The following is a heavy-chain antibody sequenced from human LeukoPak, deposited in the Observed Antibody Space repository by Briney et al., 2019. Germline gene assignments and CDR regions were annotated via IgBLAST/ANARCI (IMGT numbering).Heavy chain of an antibody. J-gene: IGHJ4*02. D-gene: IGHD6-6*01. CDR2: ISYDGSNK. CDR3: ARDAGGHSSSPLKDY. Sequence: GGSLRLSCASSGFTFSSYAMHWVRQAPGKGLEWVAFISYDGSNKYYADSVKGRFTISRDNSKNTLYLQMNSLRAEDTAVYYCARDAGGHSSSPLKDYWGQGTLVTVSS. V-gene: IGHV3-30-3*01. CDR1: GFTFSSYA.